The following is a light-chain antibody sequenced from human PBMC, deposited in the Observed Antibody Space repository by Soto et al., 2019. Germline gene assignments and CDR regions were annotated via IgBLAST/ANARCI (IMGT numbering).Light chain of an antibody. CDR3: LLSYNAARV. Sequence: QAVVTQEPSLTVSPGGTVTLTCGSRTGAVTSNHHPYWFQQKAGQAPRTLIYDTSNKHSWTPARFSGSLLGDKAALTLSGAQPEDESQYYCLLSYNAARVFGGGTKLTVL. CDR2: DTS. V-gene: IGLV7-46*01. CDR1: TGAVTSNHH. J-gene: IGLJ2*01.